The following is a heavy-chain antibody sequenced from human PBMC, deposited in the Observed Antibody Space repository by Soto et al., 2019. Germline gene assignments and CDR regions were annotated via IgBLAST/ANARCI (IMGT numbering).Heavy chain of an antibody. J-gene: IGHJ4*02. V-gene: IGHV3-74*01. CDR1: GFTFSSYW. Sequence: EVQLVESGGGLVQPGGSLRLSCAASGFTFSSYWMHWVRQAPGKGLVWVSRINSDGSSTSYADSVKGRFTISRDNAKNTLNLQMNSLGAEDTAVYYCVRTSLVVAAATREDYWGQGPLVTVSS. CDR3: VRTSLVVAAATREDY. CDR2: INSDGSST. D-gene: IGHD2-15*01.